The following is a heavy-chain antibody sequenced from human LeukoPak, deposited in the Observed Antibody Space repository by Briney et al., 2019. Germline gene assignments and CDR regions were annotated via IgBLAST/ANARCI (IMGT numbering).Heavy chain of an antibody. D-gene: IGHD3-10*01. J-gene: IGHJ5*02. CDR3: ARGHGSGYTNYFDP. Sequence: ASVKVSCKTSGYTFTDFSIHWVRQAPGQGLEWMGIINSTGGSAGFAQKFQGRVTMTRDMPTSTFYMELSSLRSEDTAVYYCARGHGSGYTNYFDPWGQGTLVTVSS. CDR2: INSTGGSA. V-gene: IGHV1-46*01. CDR1: GYTFTDFS.